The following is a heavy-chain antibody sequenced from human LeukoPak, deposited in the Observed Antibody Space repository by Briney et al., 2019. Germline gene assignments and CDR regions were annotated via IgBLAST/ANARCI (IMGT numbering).Heavy chain of an antibody. CDR1: GFTFSSYR. V-gene: IGHV3-74*01. J-gene: IGHJ5*02. CDR2: INSDGSST. CDR3: ARVNTMVRGVILGPKNWFDP. D-gene: IGHD3-10*01. Sequence: PGGSLRPSCAASGFTFSSYRMRRVRQAPGKGPVWVSRINSDGSSTSYADSVKGRFTISRDNAKNTLYLQMNSLRAEDTAVYYCARVNTMVRGVILGPKNWFDPWGQGTLVTVSS.